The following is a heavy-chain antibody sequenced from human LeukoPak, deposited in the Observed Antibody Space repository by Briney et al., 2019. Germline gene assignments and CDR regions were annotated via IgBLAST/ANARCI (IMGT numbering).Heavy chain of an antibody. CDR1: GGSISSYY. J-gene: IGHJ5*02. CDR2: IYSTGST. V-gene: IGHV4-4*07. Sequence: SETLSLTCTVSGGSISSYYWSWIRQSAGKGLEWIGRIYSTGSTNYNPSLKSRVTMSIDTSKNQFSLNLSSVTAADTAIHYCSKGGSSWYNWFDPWGQGTLVTVSS. D-gene: IGHD6-13*01. CDR3: SKGGSSWYNWFDP.